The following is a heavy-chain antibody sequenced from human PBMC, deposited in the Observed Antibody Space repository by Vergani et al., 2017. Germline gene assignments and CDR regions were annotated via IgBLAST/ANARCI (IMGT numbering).Heavy chain of an antibody. Sequence: QVQLVESGGGVVQPGRSLRLSCAASGFTFSSYGMHWVRQAPGKGLEWVAVIWYDGSNKYYADSVKGRFTIYRDNSKNTLYLQMNSLRAEDTAVYYCARERPDYGDYASAFDIWGQGTMVTVSS. CDR3: ARERPDYGDYASAFDI. CDR1: GFTFSSYG. V-gene: IGHV3-33*01. D-gene: IGHD4-17*01. CDR2: IWYDGSNK. J-gene: IGHJ3*02.